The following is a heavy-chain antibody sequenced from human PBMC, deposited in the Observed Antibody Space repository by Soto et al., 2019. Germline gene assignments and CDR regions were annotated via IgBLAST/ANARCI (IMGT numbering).Heavy chain of an antibody. CDR2: ITSSGSYI. CDR3: ARIGAEWPPNYFDF. CDR1: GLSFSSYS. J-gene: IGHJ4*02. D-gene: IGHD3-3*01. Sequence: TGGSLRLSCAASGLSFSSYSMNWVRQAPGKGLEWVSSITSSGSYIYYADSVKGRFTVSRDNARNSLYLQMNSLRVEDTAVYYCARIGAEWPPNYFDFWGQGTLVTVS. V-gene: IGHV3-21*01.